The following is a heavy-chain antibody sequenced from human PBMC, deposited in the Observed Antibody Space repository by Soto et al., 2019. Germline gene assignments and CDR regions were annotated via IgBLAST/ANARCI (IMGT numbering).Heavy chain of an antibody. Sequence: VQLVESGGGVVQPGRSLRLSCAASGFTFSSYAMSWVRQAPGKGLEWVSAISGSGGSTYYADSVKGRFTISRDNSKNTLYLQMNSLRAEDTAVYYCAKRGGRVAAHKAEYFQHWGQGTLVTVSS. V-gene: IGHV3-23*04. J-gene: IGHJ1*01. CDR2: ISGSGGST. D-gene: IGHD6-19*01. CDR1: GFTFSSYA. CDR3: AKRGGRVAAHKAEYFQH.